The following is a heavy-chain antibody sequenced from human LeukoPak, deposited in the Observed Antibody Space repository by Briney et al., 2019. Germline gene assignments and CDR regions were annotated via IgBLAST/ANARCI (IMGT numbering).Heavy chain of an antibody. V-gene: IGHV1-8*03. D-gene: IGHD4-11*01. CDR2: MNPNSGNT. J-gene: IGHJ6*03. CDR3: AREGYSKVNYYYYYYMDV. CDR1: GYTFTSYD. Sequence: ASVKVSCKASGYTFTSYDINWVRPATGQGLEWMGWMNPNSGNTGYAQKFQGRVTITRNTSISTAYMELSSLRSEDTAVYYCAREGYSKVNYYYYYYMDVWGKGTTVTVSS.